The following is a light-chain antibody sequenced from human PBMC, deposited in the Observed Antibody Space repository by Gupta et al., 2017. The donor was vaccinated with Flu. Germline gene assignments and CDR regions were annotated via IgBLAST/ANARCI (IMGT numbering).Light chain of an antibody. CDR2: GAL. V-gene: IGKV3-20*01. J-gene: IGKJ1*01. CDR3: QQDGSSSWT. CDR1: NSVRRSY. Sequence: GTPPLPPGERAAPSCRASNSVRRSYLAWYRQKPGQAPRLLIYGALSRANGIPDRLSGSGSGTDFTLTISRLEPEDFAVYYCQQDGSSSWTCGQGTKVEIK.